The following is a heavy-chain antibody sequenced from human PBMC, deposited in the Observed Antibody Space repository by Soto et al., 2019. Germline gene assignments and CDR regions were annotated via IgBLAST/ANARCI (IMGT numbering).Heavy chain of an antibody. Sequence: QVQLVESGGGVVQPGRSLRLSCAASGFTFSSYAMHWVHQAPGKGLEWVALISYDGNNKYYADSVKGRFTISRDNSKNTLYLQMNSLRTEDTAVYYCGRCSSTSCHLGADYWGQGPLVTVSS. D-gene: IGHD2-2*01. J-gene: IGHJ4*02. CDR2: ISYDGNNK. CDR1: GFTFSSYA. V-gene: IGHV3-30-3*01. CDR3: GRCSSTSCHLGADY.